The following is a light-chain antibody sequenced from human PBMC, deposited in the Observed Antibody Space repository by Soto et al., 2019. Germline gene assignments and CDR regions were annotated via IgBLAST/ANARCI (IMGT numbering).Light chain of an antibody. V-gene: IGLV2-14*01. CDR2: DVS. Sequence: QSVLTQPASVSGSPGQAITISCTGTSSDIGGYNSVSWYQQHPGKAPQLMIYDVSNRPSQVSNRFSGSKSGNTASLTISGLQAEDEADYYCSSYTVSSIVLFGGGTKLTV. J-gene: IGLJ2*01. CDR1: SSDIGGYNS. CDR3: SSYTVSSIVL.